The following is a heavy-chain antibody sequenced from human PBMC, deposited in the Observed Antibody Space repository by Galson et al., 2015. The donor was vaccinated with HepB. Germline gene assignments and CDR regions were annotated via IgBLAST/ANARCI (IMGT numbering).Heavy chain of an antibody. D-gene: IGHD3-3*01. CDR1: GGSLSGHY. J-gene: IGHJ3*02. CDR3: ARGRDDLWNGNDDAFDI. CDR2: IDNSGST. Sequence: LSLTCAFYGGSLSGHYWSWIRQSPGKGLLWIGEIDNSGSTNYNQSLKGRVTISADTSKNQFSLKLTSVTAADPAVYFCARGRDDLWNGNDDAFDIWGQGTMVTVSS. V-gene: IGHV4-34*01.